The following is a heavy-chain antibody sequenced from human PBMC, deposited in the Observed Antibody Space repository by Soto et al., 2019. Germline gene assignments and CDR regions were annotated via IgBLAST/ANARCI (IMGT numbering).Heavy chain of an antibody. Sequence: QVQLQESGPGLVKPSQTLSLTCTVSGGSINSASYFWSWVRQHPGKGLEWIGFIDNDGGAHYNPSLKSRLSISVDTSKNQFALKVTSVTAADTAVYFCAREEKQLSRYGGDFDYWGQGILVTVSS. D-gene: IGHD3-16*01. CDR3: AREEKQLSRYGGDFDY. V-gene: IGHV4-31*03. CDR1: GGSINSASYF. CDR2: IDNDGGA. J-gene: IGHJ4*02.